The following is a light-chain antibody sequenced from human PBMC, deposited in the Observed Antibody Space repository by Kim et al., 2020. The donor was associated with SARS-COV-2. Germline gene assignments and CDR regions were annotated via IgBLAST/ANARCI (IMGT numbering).Light chain of an antibody. CDR2: DDS. J-gene: IGLJ2*01. Sequence: ARGKTGTSTSRGDNIGRKSVHWYQQQRGLAPVLVVYDDSDRHSGRPERFSGSSSGNTDTVTLSRVETQDEADYYCQVWESSSDPVVFGGGTQLTVL. V-gene: IGLV3-21*03. CDR3: QVWESSSDPVV. CDR1: NIGRKS.